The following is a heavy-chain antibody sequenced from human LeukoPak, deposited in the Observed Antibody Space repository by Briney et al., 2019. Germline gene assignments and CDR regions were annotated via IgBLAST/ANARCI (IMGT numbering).Heavy chain of an antibody. CDR3: AREVGDGYNYGGVDY. V-gene: IGHV3-48*01. CDR1: GFTFSRFS. Sequence: GGSLRLSCAASGFTFSRFSMNWVRQAPGKGREGVSYISSTSSTIYYADSVKGRFTISRNNAKNSLYLEVRSLRAGDTAVYYWAREVGDGYNYGGVDYWGQGTLVIVSS. CDR2: ISSTSSTI. J-gene: IGHJ4*02. D-gene: IGHD5-24*01.